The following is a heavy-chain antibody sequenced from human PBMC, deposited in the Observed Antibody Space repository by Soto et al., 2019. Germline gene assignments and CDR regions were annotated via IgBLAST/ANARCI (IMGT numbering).Heavy chain of an antibody. CDR3: ARDGNSYDSSGYYYEYPDY. CDR1: GFTFSSYS. J-gene: IGHJ4*02. CDR2: ISSSSSTI. D-gene: IGHD3-22*01. V-gene: IGHV3-48*02. Sequence: GGSLRLSCAASGFTFSSYSMNWVRQAPGKGLEWVSYISSSSSTIYYADSVKGRFTISRDNAKNSLYLQMNSLRDEDTAVYYCARDGNSYDSSGYYYEYPDYWGQGTLVTVSS.